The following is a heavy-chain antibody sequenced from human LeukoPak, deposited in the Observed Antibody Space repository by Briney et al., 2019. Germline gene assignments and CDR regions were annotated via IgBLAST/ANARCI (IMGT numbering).Heavy chain of an antibody. D-gene: IGHD3-10*01. Sequence: PGGSLRLSCAASGFTFSTYVMNWVRQAPGKGLEWVSAIGGTDGTTFYADSVKGRFAISRDNSKNTLFLDMHTLRAEDTALYYCTKRVDGSGTYSIDYWGQGTLVTVSS. CDR1: GFTFSTYV. J-gene: IGHJ4*02. CDR3: TKRVDGSGTYSIDY. V-gene: IGHV3-23*01. CDR2: IGGTDGTT.